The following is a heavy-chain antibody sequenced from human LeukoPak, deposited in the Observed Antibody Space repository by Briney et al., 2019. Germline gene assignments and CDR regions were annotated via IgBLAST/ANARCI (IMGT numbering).Heavy chain of an antibody. J-gene: IGHJ4*02. CDR1: GLQFSNHW. V-gene: IGHV3-7*01. CDR2: ISPDGSAT. CDR3: ARSLDY. Sequence: PGGSLRLSCEASGLQFSNHWMSWVRQAPGKGLEWVANISPDGSATFYVDSVKGRVTISRDNAKNSLYLQMFSLRAEDTAVYYCARSLDYWGQGTLVTVSS.